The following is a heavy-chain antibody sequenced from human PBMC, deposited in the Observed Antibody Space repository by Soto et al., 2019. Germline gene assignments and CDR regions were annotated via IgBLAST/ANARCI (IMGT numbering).Heavy chain of an antibody. D-gene: IGHD2-21*02. V-gene: IGHV1-69*12. CDR2: IIPIFGTA. Sequence: QVPLVQSGAEVKQPGSSVKVSCKASGGTFSSYAISWVRQAPGQGLEWMGGIIPIFGTANYAQKFQGRVTITADESTSTAYMELSSLRSEDTAVYYCARDTSGGGDCYRVYYYYGMDVWGQGTTVTVSS. CDR3: ARDTSGGGDCYRVYYYYGMDV. CDR1: GGTFSSYA. J-gene: IGHJ6*02.